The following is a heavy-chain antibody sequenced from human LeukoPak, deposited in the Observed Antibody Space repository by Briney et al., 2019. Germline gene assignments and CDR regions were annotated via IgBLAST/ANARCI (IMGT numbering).Heavy chain of an antibody. CDR1: GFTLSSYE. CDR3: ARGGIAGFDY. Sequence: PGGSLRLSCAASGFTLSSYEINWVRQAPGKGLEWISWISSSGSTLYYADSVKGRFTISRDNAMSALYLQMNSLRAEDTAVYYCARGGIAGFDYWGQGTLVTVSS. V-gene: IGHV3-48*03. CDR2: ISSSGSTL. D-gene: IGHD6-13*01. J-gene: IGHJ4*02.